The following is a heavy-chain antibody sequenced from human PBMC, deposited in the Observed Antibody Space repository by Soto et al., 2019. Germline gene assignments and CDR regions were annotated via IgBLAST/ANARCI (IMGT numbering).Heavy chain of an antibody. J-gene: IGHJ4*02. CDR2: ISGSGGST. CDR3: AKDLSPSKDCSGGSCYYDY. V-gene: IGHV3-23*01. D-gene: IGHD2-15*01. CDR1: GFTFSSYA. Sequence: GGSLRLSCAASGFTFSSYAMSWVRQAPGKGLEWVSAISGSGGSTYYADSVKGRFTISRDNSKNTLYLQMNSLRAEDTAVYYCAKDLSPSKDCSGGSCYYDYWGQGTLVTVSS.